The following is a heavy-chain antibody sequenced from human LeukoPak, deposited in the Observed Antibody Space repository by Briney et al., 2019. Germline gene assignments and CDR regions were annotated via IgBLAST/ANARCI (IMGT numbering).Heavy chain of an antibody. D-gene: IGHD6-13*01. CDR1: GVTVSNNY. CDR2: IYSGGGT. CDR3: ARDPPGIAAGGNGA. J-gene: IGHJ5*02. Sequence: PGGSLRLSCVASGVTVSNNYMCWVRQAPGKGLEWVSLIYSGGGTSYADSVKGRFTISRDASKNTVYLQMNSLRPEDTAIYYCARDPPGIAAGGNGAWGQGTLVTVSS. V-gene: IGHV3-53*01.